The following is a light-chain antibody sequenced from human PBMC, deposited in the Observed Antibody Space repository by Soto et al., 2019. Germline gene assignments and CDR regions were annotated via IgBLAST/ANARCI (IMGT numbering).Light chain of an antibody. V-gene: IGKV3-15*01. CDR2: GAP. CDR1: QSVNNN. J-gene: IGKJ1*01. CDR3: QEYNRRTPAT. Sequence: ELVLTQSPATLSVSPGEGVTLSCRARQSVNNNLAWYQQKPGQAPSLLIHGAPTRAAGVPARFSGSGSGTEFTLTISSLQSEDSAVYYCQEYNRRTPATFGQGTKVEIK.